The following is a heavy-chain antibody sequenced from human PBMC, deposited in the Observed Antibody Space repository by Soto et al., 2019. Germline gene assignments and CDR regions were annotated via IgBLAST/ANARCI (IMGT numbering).Heavy chain of an antibody. CDR1: GGSISSYY. V-gene: IGHV4-59*01. Sequence: TLSLTCTVSGGSISSYYWSWIRQLPGKGLEWIGYIYYSGSTNYNPSLKSRVTISVDTSKNQFSLKLSSVTAADTAVYYCARRYGYSFDYWGQGTLVTV. CDR2: IYYSGST. CDR3: ARRYGYSFDY. J-gene: IGHJ4*02. D-gene: IGHD4-4*01.